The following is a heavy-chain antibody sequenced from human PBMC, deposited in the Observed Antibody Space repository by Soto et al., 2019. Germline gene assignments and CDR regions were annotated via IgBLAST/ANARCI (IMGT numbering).Heavy chain of an antibody. CDR3: ARGSMVYAKGYYFDY. CDR1: GSTFSSYA. CDR2: IIPIFGTA. Sequence: SVKVSCKASGSTFSSYAISWVRQAPGQGLEWMGGIIPIFGTANYAQKFQGRVTITADESTSTAYMELSSLRSEDTAVYYCARGSMVYAKGYYFDYWGQGTLVTVSS. D-gene: IGHD2-8*01. J-gene: IGHJ4*02. V-gene: IGHV1-69*13.